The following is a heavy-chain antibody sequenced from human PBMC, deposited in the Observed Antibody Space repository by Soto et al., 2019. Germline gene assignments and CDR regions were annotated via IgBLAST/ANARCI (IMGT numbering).Heavy chain of an antibody. J-gene: IGHJ6*02. CDR3: ARAGYCSSTSCYVYYYYYGMDV. D-gene: IGHD2-2*03. CDR2: IIPIFGTA. CDR1: GGTFSSYA. Sequence: SVKVSCKASGGTFSSYAISWVRQAPGQGLEWMGGIIPIFGTANYAQKFQGRVTITADESTSTAYMELSSLRSEDTAVYYCARAGYCSSTSCYVYYYYYGMDVWGQGTSVTVSS. V-gene: IGHV1-69*13.